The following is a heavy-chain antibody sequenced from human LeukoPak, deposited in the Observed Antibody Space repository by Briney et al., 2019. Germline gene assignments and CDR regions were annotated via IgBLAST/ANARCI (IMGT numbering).Heavy chain of an antibody. CDR2: INHSGST. J-gene: IGHJ4*02. CDR1: GGSFSGYY. D-gene: IGHD2-2*01. V-gene: IGHV4-34*01. CDR3: ARVRYCSSTSCP. Sequence: SETLSLTCAVYGGSFSGYYWSWIRQPPGKGLEWIGEINHSGSTNYNPSLKSRVTISVDTPKDLFSLRLSSVTAADTAVYYCARVRYCSSTSCPWGQGTLVTVSS.